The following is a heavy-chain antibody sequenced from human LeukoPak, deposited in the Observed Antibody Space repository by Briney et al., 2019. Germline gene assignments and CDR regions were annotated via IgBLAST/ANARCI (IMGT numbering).Heavy chain of an antibody. J-gene: IGHJ4*02. D-gene: IGHD6-25*01. CDR2: INPKSGVP. CDR3: ARGGIAAPADY. V-gene: IGHV1-2*02. CDR1: GYTFTDYY. Sequence: GASVKVSCKASGYTFTDYYIHWVRQAPGQGLEWMGWINPKSGVPNYAQKFEGRVTMTSDTSITATAYMELTRLRSDDTAVYYCARGGIAAPADYWGQGTLVTVSS.